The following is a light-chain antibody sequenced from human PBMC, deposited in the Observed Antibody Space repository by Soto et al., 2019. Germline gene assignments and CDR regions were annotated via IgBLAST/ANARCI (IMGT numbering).Light chain of an antibody. CDR2: LGS. V-gene: IGKV2-28*01. CDR1: QRLLHSNGYNY. J-gene: IGKJ4*01. Sequence: DIVMTQSPLSLPVTPGEPASISCRSSQRLLHSNGYNYVDWYLQKPGQSPQFLIYLGSNRASGVPARFRGSGSGTDFTLKISRVEAEDVGGYYCMQALQTPRTFGGGTKVEIK. CDR3: MQALQTPRT.